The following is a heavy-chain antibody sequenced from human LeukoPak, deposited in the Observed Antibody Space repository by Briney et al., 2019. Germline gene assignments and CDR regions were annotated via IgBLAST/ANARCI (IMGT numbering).Heavy chain of an antibody. CDR3: AKAARGYTASSPDP. V-gene: IGHV3-23*01. CDR1: GFTFSSYA. D-gene: IGHD2-2*02. J-gene: IGHJ5*02. Sequence: GGSLRLSCAASGFTFSSYAMSWVRQAPGKGLEWVSVISGSGATPQYADSVRGRFTISRDNSGNMLYLQMSSLGAEDTAIYYCAKAARGYTASSPDPWGQGALVTVSS. CDR2: ISGSGATP.